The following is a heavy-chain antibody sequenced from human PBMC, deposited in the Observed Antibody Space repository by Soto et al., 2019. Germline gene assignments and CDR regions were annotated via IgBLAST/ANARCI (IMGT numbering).Heavy chain of an antibody. CDR2: INHSGST. J-gene: IGHJ6*02. D-gene: IGHD6-19*01. V-gene: IGHV4-34*01. CDR3: ARVWMVAVAGYYYYRMDV. Sequence: SLTCAVSGGSFSGYYWSLIRQPPGKGLEWIGEINHSGSTNYNPSLKSRVTISVDTSKNQFSLKLSSVTAADTAVYYCARVWMVAVAGYYYYRMDVWGQGTTVTVSS. CDR1: GGSFSGYY.